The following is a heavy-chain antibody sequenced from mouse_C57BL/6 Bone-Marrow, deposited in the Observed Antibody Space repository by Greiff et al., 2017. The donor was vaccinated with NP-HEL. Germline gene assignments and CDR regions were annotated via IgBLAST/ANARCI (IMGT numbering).Heavy chain of an antibody. J-gene: IGHJ3*01. CDR3: ARGETVLFAY. V-gene: IGHV3-6*01. CDR2: ISYDGSN. D-gene: IGHD4-1*01. Sequence: VQLKESGPGLVKPSQSLSLTCSVTGYSITSGYYWNWIRQFPGNKLEWMGYISYDGSNNYNPSLKNRISITRDTSKNQFFLKLNSVTTEDTATYYCARGETVLFAYWGQGTLVTVSA. CDR1: GYSITSGYY.